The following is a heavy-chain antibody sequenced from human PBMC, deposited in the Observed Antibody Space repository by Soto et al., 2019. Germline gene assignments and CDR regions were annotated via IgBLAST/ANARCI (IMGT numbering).Heavy chain of an antibody. Sequence: ASLKVSCKASGYTFTSYYLHWVRQALGQGLEWMGSVNPTGGGTMYAQRFKGRVTMTRDPSTSTVYMELRSLTSEDTAVYFCGRLRSPGVSGYFHYWAQGPPVPGSS. CDR2: VNPTGGGT. J-gene: IGHJ4*02. CDR1: GYTFTSYY. V-gene: IGHV1-46*01. D-gene: IGHD3-3*01. CDR3: GRLRSPGVSGYFHY.